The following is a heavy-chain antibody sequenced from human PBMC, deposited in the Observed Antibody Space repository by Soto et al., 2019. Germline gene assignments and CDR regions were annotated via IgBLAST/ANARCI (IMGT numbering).Heavy chain of an antibody. CDR1: GGSISSGGYY. D-gene: IGHD4-17*01. V-gene: IGHV4-31*03. CDR2: IYYSGST. Sequence: SETLSLTCTVSGGSISSGGYYWSWIRQHPGKGLEWIGYIYYSGSTYYNPSLKSRVTISVDTSKNQFSLKLSSVTAADTAVYYCARDRGANIRRDYGAFDIRDQGTMVTVS. J-gene: IGHJ3*02. CDR3: ARDRGANIRRDYGAFDI.